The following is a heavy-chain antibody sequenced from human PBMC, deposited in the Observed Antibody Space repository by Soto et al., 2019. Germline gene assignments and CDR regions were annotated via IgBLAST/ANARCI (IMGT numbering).Heavy chain of an antibody. D-gene: IGHD3-10*01. CDR3: AGADSQLLLTRGDAFDI. J-gene: IGHJ3*02. V-gene: IGHV3-33*01. CDR2: IWYDGSNK. CDR1: GFTFSSYG. Sequence: QLGGSLRLSCAASGFTFSSYGMHWVRQAPGKGLEWVAVIWYDGSNKYYADSVKGRFTISRDNSKNTLYLQMNSLRAEDTAVYYCAGADSQLLLTRGDAFDIWGQGTMVTVSS.